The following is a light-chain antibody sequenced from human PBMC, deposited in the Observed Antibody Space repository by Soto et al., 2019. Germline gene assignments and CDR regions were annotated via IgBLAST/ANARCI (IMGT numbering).Light chain of an antibody. CDR1: SSDIGNYNY. CDR2: EVS. CDR3: TSYTSSSTYV. Sequence: QSALTQPASVSGSPGQSITISCTGTSSDIGNYNYVSWYQQHPGKAPKVMIYEVSNRPSGVSNRFSGSKSDNTASLTISGLQADDEADYYCTSYTSSSTYVFGTGTKLTVL. V-gene: IGLV2-14*01. J-gene: IGLJ1*01.